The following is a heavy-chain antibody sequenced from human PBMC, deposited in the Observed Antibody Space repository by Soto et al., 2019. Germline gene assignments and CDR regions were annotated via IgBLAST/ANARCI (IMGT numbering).Heavy chain of an antibody. V-gene: IGHV2-5*02. CDR3: AHRVLRTVFGLVTTTAIYFDF. D-gene: IGHD3-3*01. Sequence: QITLNESGPTVVRPTETLTLTCRFSGFSLTTSGVGVGWFRQSPGKAPEWLALIYWDDDKRYSESLKSRLTITKATSKNQVVLTVANLDPKDTATYYCAHRVLRTVFGLVTTTAIYFDFWGQGTPVAVSS. CDR2: IYWDDDK. CDR1: GFSLTTSGVG. J-gene: IGHJ4*02.